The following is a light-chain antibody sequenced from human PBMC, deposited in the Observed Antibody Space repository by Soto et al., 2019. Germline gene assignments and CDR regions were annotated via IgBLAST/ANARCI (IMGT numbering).Light chain of an antibody. J-gene: IGLJ1*01. V-gene: IGLV2-14*01. Sequence: QSVLTQPASVSGSPGQSITISCTGTSSDVGAYNYVSWYQQHPGKAPKLMIYEVSNRPSGVSNRFSGSKSANTASLTISGLQAEDEADYYCSSYTSSSTYVFGTGTKVTVL. CDR1: SSDVGAYNY. CDR2: EVS. CDR3: SSYTSSSTYV.